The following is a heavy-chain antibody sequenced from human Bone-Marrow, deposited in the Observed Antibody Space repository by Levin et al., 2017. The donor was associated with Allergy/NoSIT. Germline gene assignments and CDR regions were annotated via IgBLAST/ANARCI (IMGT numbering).Heavy chain of an antibody. CDR1: GFTFSSFW. CDR2: IDNDGTVT. D-gene: IGHD3-9*01. J-gene: IGHJ6*02. CDR3: ASSLYDILTGLYGVDV. Sequence: SCAASGFTFSSFWMHWVRQVPGKGLVWVSRIDNDGTVTEYADSVKGRFTISRDNAKNTLDLQMNSLRAEDTAVYYCASSLYDILTGLYGVDVWGQGTTVTVAS. V-gene: IGHV3-74*01.